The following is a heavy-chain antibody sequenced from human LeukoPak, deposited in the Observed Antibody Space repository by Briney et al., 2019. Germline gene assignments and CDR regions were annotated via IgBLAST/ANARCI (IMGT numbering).Heavy chain of an antibody. Sequence: GGSLRLSCAASGSTFSSYAMHWVRQAPGKGLEWVAVISYGGSNKYYADSVKGRFTISRDNSKNTLYLQMNSLRAEDTAVYYCARGRSSPLPLDYWGQGTLVTVSS. CDR2: ISYGGSNK. CDR1: GSTFSSYA. CDR3: ARGRSSPLPLDY. V-gene: IGHV3-30-3*01. D-gene: IGHD6-13*01. J-gene: IGHJ4*02.